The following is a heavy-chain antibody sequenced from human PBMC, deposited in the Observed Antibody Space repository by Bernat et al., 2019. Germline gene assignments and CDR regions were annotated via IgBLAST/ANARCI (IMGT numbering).Heavy chain of an antibody. CDR3: ARGGVTFGGVIAQ. D-gene: IGHD3-16*02. CDR2: INSDGSYT. Sequence: EVQLVESGGGLAQPGGSLRLSCAASGFTFNTLWMYWVRQAPGKGLVWVSRINSDGSYTTYADSVKGRFTISRDNAKNTLYLQMNSLRAEDTAVYYCARGGVTFGGVIAQWGQGTLVTVSS. V-gene: IGHV3-74*01. J-gene: IGHJ4*02. CDR1: GFTFNTLW.